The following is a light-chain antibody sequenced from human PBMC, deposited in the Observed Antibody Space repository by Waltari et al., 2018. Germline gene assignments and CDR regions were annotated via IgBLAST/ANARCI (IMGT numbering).Light chain of an antibody. J-gene: IGLJ6*01. CDR2: SSY. CDR3: VAGDDSLNGFV. V-gene: IGLV1-44*01. Sequence: QSVLTQPPSASGTPGQRVTIPCSGGRTNIGSNSVTWYQQRPGTAPNLLIYSSYQRPSGVPDRFSGSKSGTSASLAINGLQGEDEADYYCVAGDDSLNGFVFGSGTKVTVL. CDR1: RTNIGSNS.